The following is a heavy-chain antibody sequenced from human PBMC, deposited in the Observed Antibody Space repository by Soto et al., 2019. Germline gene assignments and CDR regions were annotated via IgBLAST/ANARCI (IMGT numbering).Heavy chain of an antibody. CDR1: GGSFTGYY. J-gene: IGHJ4*02. CDR3: ARGQEGVVATH. V-gene: IGHV4-34*01. D-gene: IGHD2-15*01. Sequence: QVQLQQWGAGLLKPSETLSLTCAVNGGSFTGYYWSWVRQPPGKGLEGIGEIKDGGSTNYSPSLRSRVTTAADTSKKQCCLKVTSVTAADTAVYYCARGQEGVVATHWDQGTLVTVSA. CDR2: IKDGGST.